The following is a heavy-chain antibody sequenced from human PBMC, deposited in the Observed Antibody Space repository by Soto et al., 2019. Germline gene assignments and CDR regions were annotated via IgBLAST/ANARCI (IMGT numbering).Heavy chain of an antibody. CDR3: ARGLYDFWSGYYTNNAFDI. J-gene: IGHJ3*02. Sequence: GGSLRLSCAASGFTFSSYAMHWVRQAPGKGLEYVSAISSNGGSTYYANSVKGRFTISRDNSKNTLYLQMGSLRAEDMAVYYCARGLYDFWSGYYTNNAFDIWCPGTMVTVSS. D-gene: IGHD3-3*01. V-gene: IGHV3-64*01. CDR2: ISSNGGST. CDR1: GFTFSSYA.